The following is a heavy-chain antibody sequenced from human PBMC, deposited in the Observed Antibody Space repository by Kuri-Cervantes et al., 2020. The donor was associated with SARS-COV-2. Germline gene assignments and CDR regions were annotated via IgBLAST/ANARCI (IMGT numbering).Heavy chain of an antibody. J-gene: IGHJ6*04. CDR1: DGSISSGSYY. CDR3: ARPGGFLDV. V-gene: IGHV4-61*09. CDR2: MNTSGSA. Sequence: SETLSLTCTVSDGSISSGSYYWSWIRQPAGKGLEWIGDMNTSGSANYNPSLRSRFTISVDTSKNQFSLKLSSVTAADTAVYYCARPGGFLDVWGKGTTVTVSS. D-gene: IGHD4-23*01.